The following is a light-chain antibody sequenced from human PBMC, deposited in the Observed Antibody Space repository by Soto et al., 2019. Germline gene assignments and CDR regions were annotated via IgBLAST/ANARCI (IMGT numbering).Light chain of an antibody. J-gene: IGLJ3*02. V-gene: IGLV1-44*01. CDR2: SND. CDR1: RASIGSNT. Sequence: QPVLTQPPSASGTPGQRVTISCSGSRASIGSNTVTWYQHLPGAAPKLLVYSNDQRPSGVPDRFSASKSGTSAFLAISGLQSEDEADYDCAVWDDSLNAWVFGGGTKVTVL. CDR3: AVWDDSLNAWV.